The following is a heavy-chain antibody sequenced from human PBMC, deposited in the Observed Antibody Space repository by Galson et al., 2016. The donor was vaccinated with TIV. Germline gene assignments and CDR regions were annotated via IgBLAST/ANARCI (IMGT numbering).Heavy chain of an antibody. V-gene: IGHV1-2*02. CDR1: GYTFTVNY. D-gene: IGHD1-7*01. J-gene: IGHJ3*01. CDR3: ARDAPGGNYPDTFEF. CDR2: INAFSGAT. Sequence: SVKVSCKASGYTFTVNYIHWVRQAPGQGLEWMGWINAFSGATNYAQKFQGRVTITRDTSLSTAYMELRSLRSDDTAVYYCARDAPGGNYPDTFEFWGQGTMVTVSS.